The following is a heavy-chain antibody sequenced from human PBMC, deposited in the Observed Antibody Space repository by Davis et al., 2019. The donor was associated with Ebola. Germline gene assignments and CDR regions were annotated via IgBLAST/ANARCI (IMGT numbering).Heavy chain of an antibody. J-gene: IGHJ6*04. D-gene: IGHD5-18*01. V-gene: IGHV3-74*01. Sequence: PGGSLRLSCAASGFTFSRHWMHWVRQVPGKGLVWVSRINGDGSRTTYADSVKGRFTISRDNAKNTLYLQMDSLRAEDTAVYYCARDLVPAMVYYYYYYGMDVWGKGTTVTVSS. CDR3: ARDLVPAMVYYYYYYGMDV. CDR1: GFTFSRHW. CDR2: INGDGSRT.